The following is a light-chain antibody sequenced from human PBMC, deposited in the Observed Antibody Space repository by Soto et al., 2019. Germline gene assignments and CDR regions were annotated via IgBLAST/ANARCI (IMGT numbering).Light chain of an antibody. J-gene: IGKJ1*01. V-gene: IGKV3-11*01. CDR2: DTS. CDR3: HQYGSSVRA. Sequence: EIVLTQSPATLSLSPGERATLSCRASQSVSSYLAWYQQKPGQAPRLLIFDTSNRATGIPARFSGSGSGTDFTLTISRLEADDVAVYHCHQYGSSVRAFGQGTKLEIK. CDR1: QSVSSY.